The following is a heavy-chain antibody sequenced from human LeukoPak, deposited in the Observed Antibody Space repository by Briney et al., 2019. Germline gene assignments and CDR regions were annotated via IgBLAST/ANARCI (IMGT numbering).Heavy chain of an antibody. CDR2: INPTSGGT. CDR3: ARGHSDIWYSLGH. CDR1: GYTFTGYY. D-gene: IGHD1-26*01. V-gene: IGHV1-2*02. J-gene: IGHJ4*02. Sequence: ASVKVSCKTSGYTFTGYYIHWVRQASGQGLGWVAWINPTSGGTKYSQQFQGRVTLTRDTSISTAYMELSRLTSDDTAVYYCARGHSDIWYSLGHWGQGTLVTVSA.